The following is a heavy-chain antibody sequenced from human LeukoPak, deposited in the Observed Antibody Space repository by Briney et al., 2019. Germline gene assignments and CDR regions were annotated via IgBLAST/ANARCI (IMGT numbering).Heavy chain of an antibody. V-gene: IGHV3-11*04. CDR2: ISSSGSTI. CDR3: ARDEGDIVVVPAAPHYFDY. D-gene: IGHD2-2*01. Sequence: GGSLRLSCAASGFTFSDYYMSWIRQAPGKGLEWVSYISSSGSTIYYADSVKGRFTISRDNAKNSLYLQMNSLRAEDTAVYYCARDEGDIVVVPAAPHYFDYWGQGTLVTVSS. CDR1: GFTFSDYY. J-gene: IGHJ4*02.